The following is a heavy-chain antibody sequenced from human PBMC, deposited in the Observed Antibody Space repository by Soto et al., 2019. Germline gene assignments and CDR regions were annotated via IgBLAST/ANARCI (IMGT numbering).Heavy chain of an antibody. CDR2: INHSGST. J-gene: IGHJ4*02. V-gene: IGHV4-34*01. D-gene: IGHD3-22*01. CDR3: ARGGYYYDSSGYYYIPSAY. CDR1: GGSFSGYY. Sequence: SETLSLTCAVYGGSFSGYYWSWIRQPPRKGLEWIGEINHSGSTNYNPSLKSRVTISVDRSKNHFSLKLSSVTAADTAVYYCARGGYYYDSSGYYYIPSAYWGQGTLVTVS.